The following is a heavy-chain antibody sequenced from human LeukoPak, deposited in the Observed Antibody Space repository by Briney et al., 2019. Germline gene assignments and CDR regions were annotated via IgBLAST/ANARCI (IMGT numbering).Heavy chain of an antibody. CDR1: GGSISSYY. CDR3: ARESVGYCSGGSCPYYFDY. J-gene: IGHJ4*02. V-gene: IGHV4-4*07. Sequence: SGTLSLTCTVSGGSISSYYWSWVRQPAGKGLEWIGCIYSSGNTNYNPSLKSRVTMSVDTSRNQFSLKLSSVTAADTAVYYCARESVGYCSGGSCPYYFDYWGQGTLVTVSS. CDR2: IYSSGNT. D-gene: IGHD2-15*01.